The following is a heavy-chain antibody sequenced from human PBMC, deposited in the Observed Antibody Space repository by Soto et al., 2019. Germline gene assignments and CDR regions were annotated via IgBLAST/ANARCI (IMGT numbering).Heavy chain of an antibody. CDR3: AKDRAYLRFFDL. D-gene: IGHD3-10*01. Sequence: QVQLVQSGAEMKKPGASVKLSCKASGYTFTHYAIHWVRQAPGQGLEWMGWINAGNGNRKYSQKFQGRVSITGDTSASTVYMELSGLKSEDTGVYFCAKDRAYLRFFDLWGQGTLVTVSS. CDR2: INAGNGNR. V-gene: IGHV1-3*01. J-gene: IGHJ4*02. CDR1: GYTFTHYA.